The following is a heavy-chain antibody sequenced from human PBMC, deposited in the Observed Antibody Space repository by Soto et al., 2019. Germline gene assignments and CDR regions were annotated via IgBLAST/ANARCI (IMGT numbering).Heavy chain of an antibody. J-gene: IGHJ4*02. CDR3: ARDKGPYYYDSSGYYYVLDY. Sequence: GASVKVSCKASGFTFTSFGLSWVRQAPGQGLEWMGWISPYNGNTKYAQKLQGRVTMTTDTSTSTAFMEVSSLRSEDTAVYYCARDKGPYYYDSSGYYYVLDYWGQGTLVTVSS. V-gene: IGHV1-18*01. CDR2: ISPYNGNT. D-gene: IGHD3-22*01. CDR1: GFTFTSFG.